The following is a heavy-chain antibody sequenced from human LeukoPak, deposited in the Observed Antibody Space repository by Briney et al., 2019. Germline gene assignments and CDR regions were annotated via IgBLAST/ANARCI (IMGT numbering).Heavy chain of an antibody. Sequence: GGSLRLSCAASGFTFSSYWMSWVRQAPGKGLEWVANIKQDGSEKYYVDSVKGRFTISRDNAKNSLYLQMNSLRAEDTAVYYCAKDFVGSSSWVFDYWGQGTLVTVSS. CDR3: AKDFVGSSSWVFDY. CDR2: IKQDGSEK. V-gene: IGHV3-7*01. D-gene: IGHD6-13*01. CDR1: GFTFSSYW. J-gene: IGHJ4*02.